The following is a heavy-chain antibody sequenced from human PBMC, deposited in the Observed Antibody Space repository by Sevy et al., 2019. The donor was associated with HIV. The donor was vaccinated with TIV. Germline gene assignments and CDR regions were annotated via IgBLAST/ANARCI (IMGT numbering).Heavy chain of an antibody. D-gene: IGHD3-10*01. CDR2: ISSSGSTI. Sequence: GGSLRLSCAASGFTFSSYEMNWVRQAPGKGLEWVSYISSSGSTIYYADSVKGRFTISRDNAKNSLYLQMNSLRAEDTAVYYCARDGSGSYCDYWGQGTLVTVSS. CDR1: GFTFSSYE. CDR3: ARDGSGSYCDY. J-gene: IGHJ4*02. V-gene: IGHV3-48*03.